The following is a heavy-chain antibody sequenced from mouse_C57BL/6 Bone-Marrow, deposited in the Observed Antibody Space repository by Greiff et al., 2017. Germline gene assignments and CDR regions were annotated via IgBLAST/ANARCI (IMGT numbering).Heavy chain of an antibody. Sequence: VQLQQSGAELVKPGASVKMSCKASGYTFTTYPIGWMKQIHGKSLEWIGNFHPYNDDTKYNEKVKGKVTLTVENSYSTVYLELSRLTSDDFAGYNGASSEYDVTGFAYWGQGTLVTVSA. CDR2: FHPYNDDT. D-gene: IGHD2-14*01. V-gene: IGHV1-47*01. J-gene: IGHJ3*01. CDR3: ASSEYDVTGFAY. CDR1: GYTFTTYP.